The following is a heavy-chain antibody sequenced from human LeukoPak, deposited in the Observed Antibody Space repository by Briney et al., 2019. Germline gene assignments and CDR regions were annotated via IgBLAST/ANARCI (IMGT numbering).Heavy chain of an antibody. CDR2: IYATGST. V-gene: IGHV4-4*07. CDR3: ARQGYTASYYFLDF. CDR1: GDFIRSYW. D-gene: IGHD1-26*01. J-gene: IGHJ4*02. Sequence: SETLSLTCDVSGDFIRSYWWGWVRQPAGKGLEWIGRIYATGSTKFNTSLKSRLTMSMDTSTNRISLNLTSVTAADTAIYFCARQGYTASYYFLDFWSQGMLVTVSS.